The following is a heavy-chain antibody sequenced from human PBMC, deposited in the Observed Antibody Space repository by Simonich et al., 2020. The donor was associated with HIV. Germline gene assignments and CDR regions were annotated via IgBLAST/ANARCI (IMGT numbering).Heavy chain of an antibody. D-gene: IGHD2-2*01. J-gene: IGHJ4*02. CDR1: GGSFSGYY. Sequence: QVQLQQWGAGLLKPSETLSLTCAVYGGSFSGYYWGWIRQPPGKGLGWIGEINHSGSTNSNPSLKSRVTISVDTSKNQFSLKLSSVTAADTAVYYCARGFYQRLYYFDYWGQGTLVTVSS. CDR3: ARGFYQRLYYFDY. V-gene: IGHV4-34*01. CDR2: INHSGST.